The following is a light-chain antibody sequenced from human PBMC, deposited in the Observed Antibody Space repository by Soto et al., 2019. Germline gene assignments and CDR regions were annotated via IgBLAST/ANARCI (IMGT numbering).Light chain of an antibody. J-gene: IGKJ2*01. CDR3: QQRSNWPPYT. Sequence: EIVLTQSPATLSLSPGERATLSCRASESVSSYLAWYQQKPGQAPRLLIYVASNRATGIPARFSGSGSGTEFTLTISSLEPEDFAVYYCQQRSNWPPYTFGQGTKMEIK. CDR2: VAS. V-gene: IGKV3-11*01. CDR1: ESVSSY.